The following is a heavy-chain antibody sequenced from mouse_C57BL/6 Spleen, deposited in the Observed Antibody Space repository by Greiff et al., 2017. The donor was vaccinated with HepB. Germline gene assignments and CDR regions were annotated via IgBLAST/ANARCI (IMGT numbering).Heavy chain of an antibody. D-gene: IGHD2-1*01. CDR3: ARPYGNHQAWFAY. Sequence: QVQLKQPGAELVMPGASVKLSCKASGYTFTSYWMHWVKQRPGQGLEWIGEIDPSDSYTNYNQKFKGKSTLTVDKSSSTAYMQLSSLTSEDSAVYYCARPYGNHQAWFAYWGQGTLVTVSA. V-gene: IGHV1-69*01. J-gene: IGHJ3*01. CDR2: IDPSDSYT. CDR1: GYTFTSYW.